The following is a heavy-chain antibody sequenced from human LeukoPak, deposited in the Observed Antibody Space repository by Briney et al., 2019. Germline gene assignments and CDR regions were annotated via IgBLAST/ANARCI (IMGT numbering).Heavy chain of an antibody. V-gene: IGHV1-2*02. Sequence: ASVKVSCTTSGYTFTNYYVHWVRQAPGQGLEWMGWLNPNSGGTKYAQKFQGRVTMTRDRSISTDYMEVSSLRFDDTAVYYCARVPWCGGYCPNWFDPWGQGTLVTVSS. CDR3: ARVPWCGGYCPNWFDP. CDR1: GYTFTNYY. CDR2: LNPNSGGT. D-gene: IGHD2-21*02. J-gene: IGHJ5*02.